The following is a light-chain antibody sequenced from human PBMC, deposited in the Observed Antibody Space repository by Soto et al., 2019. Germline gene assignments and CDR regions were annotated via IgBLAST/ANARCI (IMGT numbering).Light chain of an antibody. Sequence: EVVLTQSPATLSLSPGERTTLSCRAGQSVGSYLAWYQQKPGQAPRLLIYGASSRATGIPDRFSGDGSGTDFTLNISRLEPEDFAVYYCQQYSLSPLTFGGGTKVDIK. CDR2: GAS. J-gene: IGKJ4*01. CDR3: QQYSLSPLT. CDR1: QSVGSY. V-gene: IGKV3-20*01.